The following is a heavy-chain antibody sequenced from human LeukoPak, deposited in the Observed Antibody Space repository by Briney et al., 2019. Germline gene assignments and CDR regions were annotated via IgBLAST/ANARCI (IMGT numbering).Heavy chain of an antibody. V-gene: IGHV3-53*01. Sequence: GGSLRLSCAASGFTVSSNYMSWVRQAPGKGLAWVSVIYSGGSTYYADSVKGRFTISRDNSKNTLYLQMNSLRAEDTAVYYCARWRLRSGDAFDIWGQGTMVTVSS. D-gene: IGHD3-10*01. CDR2: IYSGGST. CDR1: GFTVSSNY. J-gene: IGHJ3*02. CDR3: ARWRLRSGDAFDI.